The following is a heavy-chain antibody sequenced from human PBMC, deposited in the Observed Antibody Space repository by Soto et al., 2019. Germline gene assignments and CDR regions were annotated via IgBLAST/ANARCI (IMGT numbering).Heavy chain of an antibody. J-gene: IGHJ4*02. CDR2: IYSGGST. D-gene: IGHD3-10*01. CDR3: ARNHMVRGVIINYFDY. V-gene: IGHV3-66*01. Sequence: VQLVESGGGLVQPGGSLRLSCAASGFTVSSNYMSWVRQAPGKGLEWVSVIYSGGSTYYADSVKGRFTISRDNSKNTLYLQMNSLRAEDTAVYYCARNHMVRGVIINYFDYWGQGTLVTVSS. CDR1: GFTVSSNY.